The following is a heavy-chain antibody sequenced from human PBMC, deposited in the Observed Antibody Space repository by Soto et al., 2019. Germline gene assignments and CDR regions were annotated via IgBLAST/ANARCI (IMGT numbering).Heavy chain of an antibody. V-gene: IGHV3-23*01. CDR1: GFTFNDFA. CDR3: AKDLSSSSYYYYGMDV. D-gene: IGHD6-6*01. Sequence: GGSLRLSCAASGFTFNDFAINWVRQTPGKGLEWVSVISATGDTTYNADSVKGRFTISRDNSKNTAYLQMNSLRAEDTAVYYCAKDLSSSSYYYYGMDVWGQGTTVTVSS. J-gene: IGHJ6*02. CDR2: ISATGDTT.